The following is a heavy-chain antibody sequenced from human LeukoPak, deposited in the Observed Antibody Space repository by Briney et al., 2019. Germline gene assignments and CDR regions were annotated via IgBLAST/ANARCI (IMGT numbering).Heavy chain of an antibody. CDR1: GGSVSXXXXX. J-gene: IGHJ4*02. Sequence: VXGGSVSXXXXXWNXXRQTXXKGLEWIGYIYYNVSSYYNPSLKSRVTISVDTPKNQFSLKLTSVTAADTAVYYCARAMFFDYWGQGALVTVSS. CDR2: IYYNVSS. D-gene: IGHD3-10*02. V-gene: IGHV4-30-4*01. CDR3: ARAMFFDY.